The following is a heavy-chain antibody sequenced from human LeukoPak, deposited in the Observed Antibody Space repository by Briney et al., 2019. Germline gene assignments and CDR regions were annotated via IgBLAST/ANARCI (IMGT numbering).Heavy chain of an antibody. J-gene: IGHJ4*02. V-gene: IGHV3-23*01. CDR1: RFTFSSYA. CDR2: ISGSGGST. Sequence: GGSLRLSCAASRFTFSSYAMSWVRQAPGKGLEWVSDISGSGGSTNYADSVKGRFTISRDNSKNTLYLQMNSLRAEDTAVYYCARLALPAAMELSPMNDYWGQGTLVTVSS. D-gene: IGHD2-2*01. CDR3: ARLALPAAMELSPMNDY.